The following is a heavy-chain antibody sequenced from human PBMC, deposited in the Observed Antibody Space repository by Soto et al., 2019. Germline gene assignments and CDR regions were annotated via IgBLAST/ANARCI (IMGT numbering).Heavy chain of an antibody. CDR3: ARGGGIVVVTAPYAH. D-gene: IGHD2-21*02. J-gene: IGHJ4*02. CDR2: INPSGGYT. CDR1: GYTFTSYY. Sequence: GASVKVSCKASGYTFTSYYMNWVRQAPGQGLEWLGIINPSGGYTTYAQRFLGRVTMTSDTSTSTVHMELGSLTSEDTAVYYCARGGGIVVVTAPYAHWGQGTLVPVSS. V-gene: IGHV1-46*03.